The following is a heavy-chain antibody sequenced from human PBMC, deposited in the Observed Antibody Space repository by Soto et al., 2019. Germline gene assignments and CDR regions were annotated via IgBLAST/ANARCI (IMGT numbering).Heavy chain of an antibody. D-gene: IGHD1-26*01. V-gene: IGHV3-30-3*01. CDR1: GFTFSSYA. CDR3: AREWVLVVSAFDI. Sequence: GGSLRLSCAASGFTFSSYAMHWVRQAPGKGLEWVAVISYDGSNKYYADSVKGRFTISRDNSKNTLYLQMNSLRAEDTAVYYCAREWVLVVSAFDIWGQGTMVTVSS. J-gene: IGHJ3*02. CDR2: ISYDGSNK.